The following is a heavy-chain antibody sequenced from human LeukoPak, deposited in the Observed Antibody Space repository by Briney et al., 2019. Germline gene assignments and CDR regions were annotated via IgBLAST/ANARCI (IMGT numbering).Heavy chain of an antibody. V-gene: IGHV1-18*01. D-gene: IGHD3-16*02. Sequence: ASVKVSCKTSGYTFSSYGITWVRQAPGQVLGWMGWISAYGHTKLARNLQARVTVTIDTSTTTAYMELRSLSSDDTAVYFCARETASRYLGLDFWGQGTLVTVSS. CDR3: ARETASRYLGLDF. J-gene: IGHJ4*02. CDR2: ISAYGHT. CDR1: GYTFSSYG.